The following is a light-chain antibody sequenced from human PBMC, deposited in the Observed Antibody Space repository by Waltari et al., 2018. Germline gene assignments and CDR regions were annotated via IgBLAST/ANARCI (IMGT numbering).Light chain of an antibody. V-gene: IGKV2-28*01. CDR3: MQSLQALWT. Sequence: DIVVTQSPLSLPVTPGAPASLSCRSSQSLLHSNGYNYLDWYLQKPGQSPQLLIYLGSNRASGVPDRFSGTGSGTDFTLKINRVQAEDVGVYYCMQSLQALWTFGQGTKVDIK. J-gene: IGKJ1*01. CDR2: LGS. CDR1: QSLLHSNGYNY.